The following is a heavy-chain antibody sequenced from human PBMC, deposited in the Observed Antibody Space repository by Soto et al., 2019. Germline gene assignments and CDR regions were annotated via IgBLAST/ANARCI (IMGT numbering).Heavy chain of an antibody. CDR3: GRSLSWSPYFDL. D-gene: IGHD3-3*01. V-gene: IGHV4-59*02. Sequence: SETLSLTCSVSGASVSTKSWNWIRQPPGKGLEWIVYVYYSGTTNYNPSLKSRVTISIDTSKNEVTLNVTSVTAADTAVYFCGRSLSWSPYFDLGGQGSRVTVSS. CDR1: GASVSTKS. CDR2: VYYSGTT. J-gene: IGHJ5*02.